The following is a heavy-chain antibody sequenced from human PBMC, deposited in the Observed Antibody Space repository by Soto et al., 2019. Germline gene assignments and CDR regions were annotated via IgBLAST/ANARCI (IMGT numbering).Heavy chain of an antibody. D-gene: IGHD3-10*01. CDR3: ARRTSYYYGSGSYFDY. CDR1: GGSISSYY. CDR2: IYYSGST. Sequence: SETLSLTCTVSGGSISSYYWSWIRQPPGKGLEWIGYIYYSGSTNYNPSLKSRVTISVDTSKNQFSLKLSSVTAADTAVYYCARRTSYYYGSGSYFDYWGQGTLVTVSS. J-gene: IGHJ4*02. V-gene: IGHV4-59*08.